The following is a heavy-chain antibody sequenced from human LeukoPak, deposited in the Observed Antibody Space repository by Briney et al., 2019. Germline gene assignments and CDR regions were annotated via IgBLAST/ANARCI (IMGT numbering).Heavy chain of an antibody. Sequence: SQTLSLTCTVSGGSVSSGSYYWSWLRQPPGKGLEWIGYIYYSGSTNYNPSLKSRVTISVDTSKNQFSLKLSSVTAADTAVYYCARVGGGNSWYYFDCWGQGTLVTVPS. CDR2: IYYSGST. D-gene: IGHD4-23*01. J-gene: IGHJ4*02. V-gene: IGHV4-61*01. CDR1: GGSVSSGSYY. CDR3: ARVGGGNSWYYFDC.